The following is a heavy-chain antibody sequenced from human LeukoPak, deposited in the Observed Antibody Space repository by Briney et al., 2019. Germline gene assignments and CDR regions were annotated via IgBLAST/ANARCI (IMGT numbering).Heavy chain of an antibody. D-gene: IGHD3-22*01. CDR1: GFTFSSYE. J-gene: IGHJ4*02. CDR3: AKEGRYYYDSSGYYEFDY. Sequence: GGSLRLSCAASGFTFSSYEMNWVRQAPGKGLEWVSYISSSGSTIYYADSVKGRFTISRDNAKNSLYLQMNSLRAEDTAVYYCAKEGRYYYDSSGYYEFDYWGQGTLVTVSS. CDR2: ISSSGSTI. V-gene: IGHV3-48*03.